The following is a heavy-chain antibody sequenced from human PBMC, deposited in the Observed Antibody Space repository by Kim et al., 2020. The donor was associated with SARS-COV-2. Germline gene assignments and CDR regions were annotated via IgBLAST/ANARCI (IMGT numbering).Heavy chain of an antibody. J-gene: IGHJ4*02. V-gene: IGHV4-39*01. CDR1: GGSISSSSYY. Sequence: SETLSLTCTVSGGSISSSSYYWGWIRQPPGKGLEWIGSIYYSGSTYYNPSLKSRVTISVDTSKNQFSLKLSSVTAADTAVYYCARHPPPTIFGVVILNGKEYYFDYWGQGTLVTVSS. CDR3: ARHPPPTIFGVVILNGKEYYFDY. D-gene: IGHD3-3*01. CDR2: IYYSGST.